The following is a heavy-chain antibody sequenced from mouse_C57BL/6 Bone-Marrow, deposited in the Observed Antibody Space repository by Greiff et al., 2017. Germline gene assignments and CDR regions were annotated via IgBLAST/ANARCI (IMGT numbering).Heavy chain of an antibody. D-gene: IGHD2-1*01. CDR3: AMGYYGKWNFDY. CDR2: IYPGSGST. J-gene: IGHJ2*01. V-gene: IGHV1-55*01. CDR1: GYTFTSYW. Sequence: QVQLQQPGAELVKPGASVKMSCKASGYTFTSYWITWVKQRPGQGLEWIGDIYPGSGSTNYNEKFKSKATLTVDTSSSTAYMQLSSLTSEDSAVYYCAMGYYGKWNFDYWGQGTTLTVSS.